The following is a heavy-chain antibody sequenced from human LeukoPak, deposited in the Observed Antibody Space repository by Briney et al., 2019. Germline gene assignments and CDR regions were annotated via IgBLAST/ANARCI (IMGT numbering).Heavy chain of an antibody. Sequence: GGSLRLSCAAYGFTFSSYAMHWVRQDPGKGLEWVAVISYDGSNKYYADSVKGRFTISRDNPKNTLYLQMNSLRAVDTAVYYCAREYSSGWYYFDYWGQGTLVTVSS. CDR2: ISYDGSNK. J-gene: IGHJ4*02. D-gene: IGHD6-19*01. CDR3: AREYSSGWYYFDY. CDR1: GFTFSSYA. V-gene: IGHV3-30-3*01.